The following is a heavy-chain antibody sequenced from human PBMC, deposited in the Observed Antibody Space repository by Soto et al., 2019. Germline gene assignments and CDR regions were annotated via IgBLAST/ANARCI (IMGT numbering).Heavy chain of an antibody. Sequence: GGSLRLSCAASGFTFSSYSMNWVRQAPGKGLEWVSYISSSSSTIYYADSVKGRFTISRDNAKNSLYLQMNSLRAEDTAVYYCARDPPLYSSSWYPFDYWGQGTLVTVSS. V-gene: IGHV3-48*01. CDR2: ISSSSSTI. CDR1: GFTFSSYS. J-gene: IGHJ4*02. CDR3: ARDPPLYSSSWYPFDY. D-gene: IGHD6-13*01.